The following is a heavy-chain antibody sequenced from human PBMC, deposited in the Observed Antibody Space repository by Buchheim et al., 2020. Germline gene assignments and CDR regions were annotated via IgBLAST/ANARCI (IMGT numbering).Heavy chain of an antibody. CDR3: ARDRGSGSSAGGYLDY. CDR1: GFTFSGYG. V-gene: IGHV3-33*01. Sequence: VQLLESGGGVVQPGRSLRLSCAASGFTFSGYGMHWVRQAPGKGLEWVEIIWYDGSNKYYADSVNGRFTLSRDNSKNTMYMQMNSLRAEDTAVYYCARDRGSGSSAGGYLDYWGQGTL. D-gene: IGHD6-6*01. J-gene: IGHJ4*02. CDR2: IWYDGSNK.